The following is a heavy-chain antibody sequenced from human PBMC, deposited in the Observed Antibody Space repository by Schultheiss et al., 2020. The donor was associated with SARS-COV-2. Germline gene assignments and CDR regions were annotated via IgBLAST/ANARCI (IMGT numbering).Heavy chain of an antibody. D-gene: IGHD2-2*01. V-gene: IGHV3-33*01. J-gene: IGHJ6*02. CDR3: ARDLGVVVPADYYGMDV. CDR2: IWYDGSNK. CDR1: GFTFSSYG. Sequence: GGSLRLSCAASGFTFSSYGMHWVRQAPGKGLEWVAVIWYDGSNKYYADSVKGRFTISRDNSKNTLYLQMNSLRAEDTAVYYCARDLGVVVPADYYGMDVWGQGTTVTVSS.